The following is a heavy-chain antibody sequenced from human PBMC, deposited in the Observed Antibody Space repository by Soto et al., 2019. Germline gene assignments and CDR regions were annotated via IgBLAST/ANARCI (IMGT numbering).Heavy chain of an antibody. Sequence: QVQLVESGGGVVQPGRSLRLSCAASGFTFSSYAMHWVRQAPAKGLEWVAVISYDGSNKYYADSVKGRFTISRDNSKNTLYLQMNSLRAEDTAVYYCARDLDDFWPRDDINWFDPWGQGTLVTVSS. J-gene: IGHJ5*02. CDR3: ARDLDDFWPRDDINWFDP. D-gene: IGHD3-3*01. CDR1: GFTFSSYA. CDR2: ISYDGSNK. V-gene: IGHV3-30-3*01.